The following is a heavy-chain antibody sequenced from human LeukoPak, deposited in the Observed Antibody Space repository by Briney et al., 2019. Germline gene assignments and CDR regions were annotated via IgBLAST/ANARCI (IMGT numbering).Heavy chain of an antibody. CDR1: GFTFSNAW. V-gene: IGHV3-21*04. J-gene: IGHJ4*02. CDR3: ANRAMVRGVIMQIDY. D-gene: IGHD3-10*01. Sequence: GGSLRLSCAASGFTFSNAWMSWVRQAPGKGLEWVSSISSSSSYIYYADSVKGRFTISRDNSKNTLYLQMNSLRAEDTAVYYCANRAMVRGVIMQIDYWGQGTLVTVSS. CDR2: ISSSSSYI.